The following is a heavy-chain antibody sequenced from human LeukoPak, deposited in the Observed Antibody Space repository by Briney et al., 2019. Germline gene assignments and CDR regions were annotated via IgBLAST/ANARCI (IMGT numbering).Heavy chain of an antibody. V-gene: IGHV4-39*01. CDR2: IYYSGST. CDR1: GGSISSSSYY. Sequence: PSETLSLTCTVSGGSISSSSYYWGWIRQPPGKGLEWIGSIYYSGSTYYNPSLKSRVTISVDTSKNQFSLKLSSVTAADTAVYYCASDDSSGYYCHHYWGQGTLVTVSS. J-gene: IGHJ4*02. CDR3: ASDDSSGYYCHHY. D-gene: IGHD3-22*01.